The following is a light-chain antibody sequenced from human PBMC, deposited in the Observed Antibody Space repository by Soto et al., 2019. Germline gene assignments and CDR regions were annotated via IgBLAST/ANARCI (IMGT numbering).Light chain of an antibody. V-gene: IGKV3-15*01. Sequence: EIMLYQSPSTLSLSPGERATPSCRASQSVNIYLAWYQQKPGQAPRLLIYGASTRATGIPARFSGSGSGTEFTLTISSLQSDEDGVYYCHLYDERPPCTFGEGTKVDIK. CDR1: QSVNIY. J-gene: IGKJ1*01. CDR2: GAS. CDR3: HLYDERPPCT.